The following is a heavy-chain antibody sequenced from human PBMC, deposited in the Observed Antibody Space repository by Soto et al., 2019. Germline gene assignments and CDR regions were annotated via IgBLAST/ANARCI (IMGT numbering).Heavy chain of an antibody. V-gene: IGHV1-18*01. CDR1: GYTFTSYG. D-gene: IGHD6-13*01. J-gene: IGHJ4*02. CDR3: ARGQQQLVESGPSYY. CDR2: ISAYNGNT. Sequence: ASVKVSCKASGYTFTSYGISWVRQAPGQGLEWMGWISAYNGNTNYAQKLQGRVTMTTDTSTSTAYMELRSLRSDDTAVYYCARGQQQLVESGPSYYWGQGTLVTVSS.